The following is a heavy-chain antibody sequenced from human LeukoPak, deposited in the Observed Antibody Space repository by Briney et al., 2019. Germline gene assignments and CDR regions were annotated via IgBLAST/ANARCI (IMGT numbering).Heavy chain of an antibody. CDR1: GFTFSGSA. Sequence: GGSLRLSCAASGFTFSGSATHWVRQASGKGLEWVGRIRSKANSYATAYAASVKGRFTISRDDSKNTAYLQMNSLKTEDTAVYYCTSYDSSGYPDYWGQGTLVTVSS. CDR3: TSYDSSGYPDY. CDR2: IRSKANSYAT. J-gene: IGHJ4*02. V-gene: IGHV3-73*01. D-gene: IGHD3-22*01.